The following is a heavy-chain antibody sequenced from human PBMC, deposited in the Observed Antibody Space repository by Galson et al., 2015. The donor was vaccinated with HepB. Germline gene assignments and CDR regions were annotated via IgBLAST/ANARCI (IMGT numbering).Heavy chain of an antibody. CDR1: GFTFSSYG. J-gene: IGHJ5*02. D-gene: IGHD6-19*01. Sequence: SLRLSCAASGFTFSSYGMHWVRQAPGKGLEWVAVISYDGSNKYYADSVKGRFTISRDNSKNTLYLQMNSLRAEDTAVYYCAKPYSSGWGNWFDPWGQGTLVTVSS. CDR3: AKPYSSGWGNWFDP. V-gene: IGHV3-30*18. CDR2: ISYDGSNK.